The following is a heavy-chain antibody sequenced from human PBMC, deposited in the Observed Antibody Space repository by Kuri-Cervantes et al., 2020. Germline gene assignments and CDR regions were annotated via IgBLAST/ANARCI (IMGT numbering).Heavy chain of an antibody. CDR3: ARVVRGVRVWFGELD. D-gene: IGHD3-10*01. Sequence: GGSLRLSCAASGFTFSSYAMHRVRQAPGKGLEWVAVISYDGSNKYYADSVKGRFTISRDNSKNTLYLQMNSLRAEDTAVYYCARVVRGVRVWFGELDWGQGTLVTVSS. CDR1: GFTFSSYA. J-gene: IGHJ4*02. V-gene: IGHV3-30-3*01. CDR2: ISYDGSNK.